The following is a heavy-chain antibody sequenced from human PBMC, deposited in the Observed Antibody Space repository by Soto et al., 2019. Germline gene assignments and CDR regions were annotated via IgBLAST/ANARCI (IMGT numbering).Heavy chain of an antibody. J-gene: IGHJ4*02. Sequence: LRLSCAVSGFTFSSYDMHWVRQVTGKGLEWVSAIGTAGDTYYPGSVKGRFTISRENAKNSLYLQMNSLRAGDTAVYYCARANAGLYDLDYWGQGTLVTVSS. V-gene: IGHV3-13*01. D-gene: IGHD1-1*01. CDR2: IGTAGDT. CDR3: ARANAGLYDLDY. CDR1: GFTFSSYD.